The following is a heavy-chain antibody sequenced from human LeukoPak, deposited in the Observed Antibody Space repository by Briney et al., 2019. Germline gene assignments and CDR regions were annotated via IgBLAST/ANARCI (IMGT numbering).Heavy chain of an antibody. J-gene: IGHJ4*02. CDR3: ARPPYSSGWYVLNYFDY. D-gene: IGHD6-19*01. CDR1: GGTFSSYA. CDR2: IIPIFGTA. V-gene: IGHV1-69*13. Sequence: GASVKVSCKASGGTFSSYAISWVRQAPGQGLEWMGGIIPIFGTANYAQKFQGRVTITADESTSTAYMELSSLRSEDTAVYYCARPPYSSGWYVLNYFDYWGQGTLVTVSS.